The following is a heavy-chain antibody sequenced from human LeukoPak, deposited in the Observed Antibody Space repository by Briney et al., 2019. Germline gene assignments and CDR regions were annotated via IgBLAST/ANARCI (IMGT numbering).Heavy chain of an antibody. J-gene: IGHJ1*01. Sequence: GASVRVSCKASVYTFTVYYMRWVRHAPGQGREWVGWINPNRGGTNYTQKFQGRVTITRDTSLSTAYMEMRTLRCDDTAVYYCARQSAWGGSCCQPWRQGTLVTVPS. CDR1: VYTFTVYY. CDR2: INPNRGGT. V-gene: IGHV1-2*02. D-gene: IGHD3-16*01. CDR3: ARQSAWGGSCCQP.